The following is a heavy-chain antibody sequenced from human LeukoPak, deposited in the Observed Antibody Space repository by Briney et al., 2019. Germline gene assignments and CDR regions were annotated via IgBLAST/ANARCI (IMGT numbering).Heavy chain of an antibody. CDR1: CGSISSYY. CDR2: ICYSGNT. D-gene: IGHD1-20*01. V-gene: IGHV4-59*01. Sequence: SETLSLTCTVSCGSISSYYWSWIRQTPGKGWEGIGYICYSGNTNYNPSLKSRVTMSVDTSKNQFSLQLTSVTAADTAVYYCARGLPITGFPFDPWGQGTMVAVSS. J-gene: IGHJ5*02. CDR3: ARGLPITGFPFDP.